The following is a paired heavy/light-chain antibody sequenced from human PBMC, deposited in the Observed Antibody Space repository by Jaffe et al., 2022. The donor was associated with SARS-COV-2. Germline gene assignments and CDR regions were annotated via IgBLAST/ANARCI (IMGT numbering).Light chain of an antibody. CDR1: QSLLHGNGYNF. V-gene: IGKV2-28*01. CDR3: MQALQTPRT. J-gene: IGKJ1*01. CDR2: LGS. Sequence: DIVMTQSPLSLPVTPGEPASISCRSSQSLLHGNGYNFLDWYLQKPGQSPQLLIYLGSNRASGVPDRFSGSGSGTDFTLKISRVEAEDVGVYYCMQALQTPRTFGQGTKVEMK.
Heavy chain of an antibody. CDR2: IKKTTGDWTT. D-gene: IGHD1-26*01. V-gene: IGHV3-15*01. CDR3: IHLIYSGGYQGGEPQFAS. J-gene: IGHJ4*02. Sequence: EGKLVESGGGLVKPGESLRLSCAASGLTFTGAWMSWVRQAPGKGLEWLGHIKKTTGDWTTYYAEPVRGRFTISKDYSNNTLYLQMNRLKTEDTAVYYCIHLIYSGGYQGGEPQFASWGQGTLVTVSS. CDR1: GLTFTGAW.